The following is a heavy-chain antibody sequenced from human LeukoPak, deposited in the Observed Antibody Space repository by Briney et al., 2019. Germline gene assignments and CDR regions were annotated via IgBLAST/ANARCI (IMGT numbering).Heavy chain of an antibody. V-gene: IGHV1-18*01. J-gene: IGHJ6*02. CDR1: GYTFTSYG. Sequence: GASVKVSCKASGYTFTSYGISWVRQAPGQGLEWMGWISAYNGNTNYAQKLQGRVTMTTDTSTSTAYMELRSLRSDDTAVYYCARDRSRLDYYYGMDVWGQGTTVTVSS. CDR2: ISAYNGNT. CDR3: ARDRSRLDYYYGMDV.